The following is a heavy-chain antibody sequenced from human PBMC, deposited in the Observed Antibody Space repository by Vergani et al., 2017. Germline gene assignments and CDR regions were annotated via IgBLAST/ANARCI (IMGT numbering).Heavy chain of an antibody. CDR1: GGSISSGSYY. J-gene: IGHJ4*02. Sequence: QVQLQQWGAGLLKPSETLSLTCAVYGGSISSGSYYWSWIRQPPGKGLEWIGEINHSGSTNYNPSLKSRVTISVDTSKNQFSLKLSSVTAADTAVYYCARRLRDPYYFDYWGQGTLVTVSS. V-gene: IGHV4-34*01. CDR3: ARRLRDPYYFDY. CDR2: INHSGST. D-gene: IGHD5-12*01.